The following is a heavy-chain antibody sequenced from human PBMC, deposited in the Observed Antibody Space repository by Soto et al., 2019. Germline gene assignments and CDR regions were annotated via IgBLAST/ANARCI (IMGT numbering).Heavy chain of an antibody. D-gene: IGHD3-10*01. CDR3: AREMVRGVGSDY. CDR1: GYTFTSYG. J-gene: IGHJ4*02. CDR2: ISTYNGNT. Sequence: QVQLVQSGAEVKKPGASVKVSCKASGYTFTSYGISWVRQAPGQGLEWMGWISTYNGNTKYAQKRQGIVTMTTDASTSTAYMELRSLRSDYTAVFYCAREMVRGVGSDYWGQGTLVTVSS. V-gene: IGHV1-18*01.